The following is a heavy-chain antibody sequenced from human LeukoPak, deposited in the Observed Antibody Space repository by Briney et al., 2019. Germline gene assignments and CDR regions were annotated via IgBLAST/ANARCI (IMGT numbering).Heavy chain of an antibody. CDR2: INPNSGGT. CDR1: GYTFTGYY. Sequence: ASVKVSCKASGYTFTGYYMHWVRQAPGQGLEWMGWINPNSGGTNYAQKFQGWVTMTRDTSISTAYMELSRLRSDDTAVYYCARGYYDFWSGYYEKGEWFDSWGQGTLVTVSP. D-gene: IGHD3-3*01. V-gene: IGHV1-2*04. CDR3: ARGYYDFWSGYYEKGEWFDS. J-gene: IGHJ5*01.